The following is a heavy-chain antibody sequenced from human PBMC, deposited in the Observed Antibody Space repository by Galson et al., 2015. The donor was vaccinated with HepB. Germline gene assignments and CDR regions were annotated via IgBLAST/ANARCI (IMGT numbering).Heavy chain of an antibody. D-gene: IGHD3-10*01. J-gene: IGHJ6*02. Sequence: SLRLSCAGSEFTFSSYWMNWVRQAPGKGLEWVANINPGGSEKSYVASLRGRFTVSRDNDKSALYLQMDSLRAEDTAVYYCARRISLVRGIITKPDYYYGMDVWGQGTTVTVAS. CDR2: INPGGSEK. V-gene: IGHV3-7*03. CDR1: EFTFSSYW. CDR3: ARRISLVRGIITKPDYYYGMDV.